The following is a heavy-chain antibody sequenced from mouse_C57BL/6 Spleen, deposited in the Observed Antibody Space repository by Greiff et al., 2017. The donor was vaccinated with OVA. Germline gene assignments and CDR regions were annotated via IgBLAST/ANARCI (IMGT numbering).Heavy chain of an antibody. V-gene: IGHV14-1*01. D-gene: IGHD3-2*02. Sequence: VHVKQSGAELVRPGASVKLSCTASGFNIKDYYMHWVKQRPEQGLEWIGRIDPEDGDTEYAPKFQGKATMTADTSSNTAYLQLSSLTSEDTAVYYCTRETAQATYYFDYWGQGTTLTVSS. CDR1: GFNIKDYY. CDR2: IDPEDGDT. CDR3: TRETAQATYYFDY. J-gene: IGHJ2*01.